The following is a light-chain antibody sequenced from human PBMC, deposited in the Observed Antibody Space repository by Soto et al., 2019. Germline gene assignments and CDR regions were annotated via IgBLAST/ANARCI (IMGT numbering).Light chain of an antibody. V-gene: IGKV3-15*01. CDR3: QQYNNWPPLYT. J-gene: IGKJ2*01. Sequence: EIVMTQSPATLSVSPGERATLSCRASQSVSNKLAWYQQKPGQAPRLLIYDASTRATGIPARFSASGSGTEFTLTLTSLQSEDFATYSCQQYNNWPPLYTFGQGTKLEIK. CDR1: QSVSNK. CDR2: DAS.